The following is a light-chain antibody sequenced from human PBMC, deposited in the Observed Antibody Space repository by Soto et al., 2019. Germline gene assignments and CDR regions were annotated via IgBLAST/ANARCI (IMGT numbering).Light chain of an antibody. CDR1: SSDIGSYDR. V-gene: IGLV2-18*02. Sequence: QSALTQPPSVSGSPGQSVAISCTGASSDIGSYDRVSWYHQPPGTAPKLIIYDVSNRPSGVPDRFSGAKSGNTASLTISGLQAEDEADYYCSSFTTSDTYVFGTGTQPTVL. CDR2: DVS. J-gene: IGLJ1*01. CDR3: SSFTTSDTYV.